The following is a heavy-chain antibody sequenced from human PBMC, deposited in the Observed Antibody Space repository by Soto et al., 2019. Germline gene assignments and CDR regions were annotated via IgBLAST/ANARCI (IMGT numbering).Heavy chain of an antibody. J-gene: IGHJ5*02. Sequence: GASVKVSCKASGGTFSSYAISWVRQAPGQGLEWMGGIIPIFGTANYAQKFQGRVTITADESTSTAYMELSSLRSEDTAVYYCARHHCSSTSCFLTRSLNWFDPWGQGTLVTVPQ. V-gene: IGHV1-69*13. CDR1: GGTFSSYA. CDR3: ARHHCSSTSCFLTRSLNWFDP. CDR2: IIPIFGTA. D-gene: IGHD2-2*01.